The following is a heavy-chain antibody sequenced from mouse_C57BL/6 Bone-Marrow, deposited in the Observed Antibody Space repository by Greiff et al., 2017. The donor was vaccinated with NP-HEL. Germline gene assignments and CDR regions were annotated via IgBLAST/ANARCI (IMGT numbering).Heavy chain of an antibody. CDR1: EYEFPSHD. CDR2: INSDGGST. V-gene: IGHV5-2*01. J-gene: IGHJ1*03. D-gene: IGHD4-1*01. CDR3: ASLKLGYWYFDV. Sequence: EVQLVESGGGLVQPGESLKLSCESNEYEFPSHDMSWVRKTPEQRLELVAAINSDGGSTYYPDTMERRFIISRDNTKKTLYLRMSSLRSEDTAVDYCASLKLGYWYFDVWGTGTTVTVSS.